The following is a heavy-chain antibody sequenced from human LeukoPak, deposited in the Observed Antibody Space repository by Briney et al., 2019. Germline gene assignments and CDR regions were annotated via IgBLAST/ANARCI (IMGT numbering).Heavy chain of an antibody. D-gene: IGHD3-16*01. CDR2: IKQDGSEK. Sequence: PGGSLRLSCAASGFTLSNYWMSWVRQAPGKGLEWVANIKQDGSEKYYVDSVKGRITISRDNAKNSLYLQMNSLRAEDTAVYYCARDDHDYVWGSYYYWGQGTLVTVSS. V-gene: IGHV3-7*01. J-gene: IGHJ4*02. CDR3: ARDDHDYVWGSYYY. CDR1: GFTLSNYW.